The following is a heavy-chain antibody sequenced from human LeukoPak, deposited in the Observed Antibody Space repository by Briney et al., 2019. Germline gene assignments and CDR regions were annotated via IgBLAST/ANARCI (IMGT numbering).Heavy chain of an antibody. V-gene: IGHV3-7*03. D-gene: IGHD3-16*01. CDR1: GFPFNIYG. Sequence: GGSLRLSCAASGFPFNIYGMHWVRQAPGKGLEWVASINHNGNVNYYVDSVKGRFTISRDNAKNSLYLQMSNLRAEDTAVYFCARGGGLDVWGQGATVTVSS. CDR3: ARGGGLDV. CDR2: INHNGNVN. J-gene: IGHJ6*02.